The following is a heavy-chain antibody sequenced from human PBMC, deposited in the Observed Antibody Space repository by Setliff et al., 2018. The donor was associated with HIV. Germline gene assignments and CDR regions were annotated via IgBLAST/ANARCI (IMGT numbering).Heavy chain of an antibody. Sequence: ASVKVSCKASGYTFTTYAMNWVRQAPGQGLEWMGWINTNTGNPTSAQGFTGRFVFSVDTSVSTAYLQISSLKAEDTAVYFCAREFLLGDLSFPANWGQGTLVTVSS. D-gene: IGHD3-16*02. V-gene: IGHV7-4-1*02. J-gene: IGHJ4*02. CDR3: AREFLLGDLSFPAN. CDR2: INTNTGNP. CDR1: GYTFTTYA.